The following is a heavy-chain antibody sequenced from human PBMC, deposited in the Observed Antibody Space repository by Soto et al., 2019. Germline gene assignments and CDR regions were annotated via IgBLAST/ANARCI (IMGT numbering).Heavy chain of an antibody. CDR2: IGTAGDT. V-gene: IGHV3-13*01. CDR1: GFTFSSYD. J-gene: IGHJ4*02. CDR3: ARVHCSGGSCYLGFDY. D-gene: IGHD2-15*01. Sequence: ESGGGLVQPGGSLRLSCAASGFTFSSYDMHWVRQATGKGLEWVSAIGTAGDTYYPGSVKGRFTISRENAKNSLYLQMNSLRAEDTAVYYCARVHCSGGSCYLGFDYWGQGTLVTVSS.